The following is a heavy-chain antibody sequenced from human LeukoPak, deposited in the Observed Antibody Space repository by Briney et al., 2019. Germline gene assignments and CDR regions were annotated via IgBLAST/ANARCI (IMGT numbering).Heavy chain of an antibody. V-gene: IGHV4-61*01. J-gene: IGHJ4*02. CDR1: GGSVSSGSYY. CDR3: ARGPQVEYSNSRPYFDY. CDR2: IYYSGST. Sequence: PSETLSLTCTVSGGSVSSGSYYWSWIRQPPGKGLEWIGYIYYSGSTNYNPSLKSRVTISVDTSKNQFSLKLSSVTAADTAVYYCARGPQVEYSNSRPYFDYWGQGTLVTVSS. D-gene: IGHD6-6*01.